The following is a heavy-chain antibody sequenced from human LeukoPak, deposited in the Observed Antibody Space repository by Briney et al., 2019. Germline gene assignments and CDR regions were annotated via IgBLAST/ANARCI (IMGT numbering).Heavy chain of an antibody. D-gene: IGHD3-10*01. CDR3: AREQPTMVRGVIIPARYYYYYGMDV. CDR2: ISAYNGNT. J-gene: IGHJ6*02. Sequence: ASVTVSFKASGYTFTSYDISWVRQAPGQGLEWMGWISAYNGNTNYAQKLQSRVTMTTNTATSTAYMELRSLRSDDKAVDYCAREQPTMVRGVIIPARYYYYYGMDVWGQGTTVTVSS. CDR1: GYTFTSYD. V-gene: IGHV1-18*01.